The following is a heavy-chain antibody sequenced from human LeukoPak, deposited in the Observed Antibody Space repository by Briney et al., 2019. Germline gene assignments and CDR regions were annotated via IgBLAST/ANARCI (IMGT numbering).Heavy chain of an antibody. Sequence: SETLSLTCTVSGGSISSYYWSWIRQPPGKGLEWIGYVYYSGTTSYNPSLKSRVTISVDTSRNQFSLKLSSVTAADTAVYYCARDLGARLDYWGQGTLVTVSS. J-gene: IGHJ4*02. D-gene: IGHD6-6*01. CDR1: GGSISSYY. CDR2: VYYSGTT. CDR3: ARDLGARLDY. V-gene: IGHV4-59*01.